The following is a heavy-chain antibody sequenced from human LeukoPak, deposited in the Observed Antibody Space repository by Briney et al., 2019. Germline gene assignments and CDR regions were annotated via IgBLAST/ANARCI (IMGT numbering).Heavy chain of an antibody. CDR3: ARDRGVVGQFDP. J-gene: IGHJ5*02. V-gene: IGHV3-7*04. CDR2: IKEDGSEK. Sequence: GGSLRLSCAASGFTFSGYAMSWVRQAPGKGLEWVANIKEDGSEKYYVDSVKGRFTISRDNAKNSLYLQMNSLRAEDTAVYYCARDRGVVGQFDPWGQGALVTVSS. D-gene: IGHD2-15*01. CDR1: GFTFSGYA.